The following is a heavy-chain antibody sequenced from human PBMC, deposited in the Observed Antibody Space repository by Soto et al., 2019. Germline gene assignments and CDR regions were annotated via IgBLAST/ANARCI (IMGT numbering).Heavy chain of an antibody. V-gene: IGHV3-23*01. D-gene: IGHD6-19*01. CDR3: ATDLQFSGLFSAQTFDY. CDR1: GFTFSSHA. Sequence: EVQLLESGGGLVQPGGSLRLSCAVSGFTFSSHAMSWVRQAPGKGLECVSSITGSGDSTSYADSVKGRFTISRDKSKSTLYLQMNSLRAEDTAVYYCATDLQFSGLFSAQTFDYWGQGTQVTVTS. CDR2: ITGSGDST. J-gene: IGHJ4*02.